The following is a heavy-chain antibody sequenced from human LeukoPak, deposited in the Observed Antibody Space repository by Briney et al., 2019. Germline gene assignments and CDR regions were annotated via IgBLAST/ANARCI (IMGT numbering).Heavy chain of an antibody. CDR2: ISSSSSTI. CDR1: GFTFSSYS. Sequence: GGSLRLSCAASGFTFSSYSTNWVRQAPGKGLEWVSYISSSSSTIYYADSVKGRFTISRDNAKNSLYLQMNSLRAEDTAVYYCATKGRYYDSSGYYYSDYWGQGTLVTVS. D-gene: IGHD3-22*01. J-gene: IGHJ4*02. V-gene: IGHV3-48*01. CDR3: ATKGRYYDSSGYYYSDY.